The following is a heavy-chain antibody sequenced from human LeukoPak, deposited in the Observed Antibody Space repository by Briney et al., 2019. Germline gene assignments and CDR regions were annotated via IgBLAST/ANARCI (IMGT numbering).Heavy chain of an antibody. CDR3: AKDWRAAAATYNWFDP. V-gene: IGHV3-23*01. CDR1: GFAFSSYA. Sequence: GGSLRLSCAASGFAFSSYAMSWVRQAPGKGLEWVSAISGSGGSTYYADSVKGRFTISRDNSKNTLYLQMNSLRAEDTAVYYCAKDWRAAAATYNWFDPWGQGTLVTVSS. CDR2: ISGSGGST. D-gene: IGHD6-13*01. J-gene: IGHJ5*02.